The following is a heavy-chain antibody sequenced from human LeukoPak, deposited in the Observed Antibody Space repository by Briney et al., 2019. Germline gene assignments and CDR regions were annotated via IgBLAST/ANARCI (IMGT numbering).Heavy chain of an antibody. CDR3: ARDRAAAGTEDWFAP. Sequence: ASVKVSCKASGYTFTSYGISWVRQAPGQVLEWMGWISAYNGNTNYAQKLQGRVTMTTDTSTSTAYMELRSLRSDDTAVYYCARDRAAAGTEDWFAPWGQGTLVTVSS. CDR2: ISAYNGNT. J-gene: IGHJ5*02. D-gene: IGHD6-13*01. V-gene: IGHV1-18*01. CDR1: GYTFTSYG.